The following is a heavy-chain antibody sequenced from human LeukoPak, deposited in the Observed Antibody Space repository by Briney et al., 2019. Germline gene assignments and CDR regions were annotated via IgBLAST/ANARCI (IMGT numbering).Heavy chain of an antibody. CDR3: ARIEWERLGRAFDI. CDR1: GFTFSSYM. D-gene: IGHD1-26*01. CDR2: IYNTGAT. J-gene: IGHJ3*02. Sequence: PGGSLRLSCAASGFTFSSYMMNWVRQAPGKGLEWVSSIYNTGATHYAESVKGRFTISRDNSKNTLFLQMNSLRAEDMAVYYCARIEWERLGRAFDIWGQGTMVTVSS. V-gene: IGHV3-53*01.